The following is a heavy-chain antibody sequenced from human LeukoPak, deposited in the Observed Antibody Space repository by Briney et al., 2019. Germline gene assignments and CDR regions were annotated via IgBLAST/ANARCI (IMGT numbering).Heavy chain of an antibody. D-gene: IGHD3-22*01. CDR1: GFTFSSYW. CDR3: ARGHYDSSGYQTPFDY. V-gene: IGHV3-74*01. Sequence: GGSLRLSCAASGFTFSSYWMHWVRQAPGKGLVWVSRINSDGSSTSYADSVKGRFTISRDNAKNTLYLQMNSLRAEDTAVYYCARGHYDSSGYQTPFDYWGQGTLVTVSS. CDR2: INSDGSST. J-gene: IGHJ4*02.